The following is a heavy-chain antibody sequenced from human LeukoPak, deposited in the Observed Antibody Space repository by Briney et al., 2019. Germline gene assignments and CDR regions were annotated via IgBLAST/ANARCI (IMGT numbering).Heavy chain of an antibody. J-gene: IGHJ6*02. D-gene: IGHD6-13*01. CDR2: ISGGSEDT. CDR3: ARTIAQYSNSWLYFYYGLDV. CDR1: GFTFGSYA. Sequence: PGGSLRLSCTASGFTFGSYAMSWVRQPPGKGLEWVSSISGGSEDTYYADSVKGRFTISRDNSKSTLNLQLNSLRAEDTAVYYCARTIAQYSNSWLYFYYGLDVWGQGTTVTVSS. V-gene: IGHV3-23*01.